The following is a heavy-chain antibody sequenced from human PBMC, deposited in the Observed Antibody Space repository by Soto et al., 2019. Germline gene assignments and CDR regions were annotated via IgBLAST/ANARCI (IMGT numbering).Heavy chain of an antibody. Sequence: QVQLVQSGAEVKKPGASVKVSCKASGYTFTSYDINWVRQATGQGPEWMGWMNPNSGNTGYAQKFQGRDTMTRHTSISKDYMELSSLRSEDTAVYYCASSLGYYGMDVWGQGTTVTVSS. CDR3: ASSLGYYGMDV. V-gene: IGHV1-8*01. J-gene: IGHJ6*02. CDR2: MNPNSGNT. CDR1: GYTFTSYD. D-gene: IGHD2-2*01.